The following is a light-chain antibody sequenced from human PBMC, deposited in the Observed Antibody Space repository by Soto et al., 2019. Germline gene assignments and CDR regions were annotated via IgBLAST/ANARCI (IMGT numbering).Light chain of an antibody. V-gene: IGKV3-20*01. CDR1: QSVKNNY. CDR2: DTS. CDR3: QQYGSTPLT. Sequence: EIVLTQSPDTLSLSPGERATLSCRASQSVKNNYLAWYQQRPGQAPRFLIYDTSSRATGIPDRFSGSGSGTYFTITSSRLEPEDFAVYYCQQYGSTPLTFGGGTKVDIK. J-gene: IGKJ4*01.